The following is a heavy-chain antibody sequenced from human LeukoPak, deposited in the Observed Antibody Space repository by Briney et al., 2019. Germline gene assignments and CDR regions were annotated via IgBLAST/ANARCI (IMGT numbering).Heavy chain of an antibody. CDR3: AKGGTGYCSSTSCLYYFDY. J-gene: IGHJ4*02. V-gene: IGHV3-9*01. D-gene: IGHD2-2*01. CDR2: ISWNSGSI. CDR1: GFTFDDYA. Sequence: PGGSLRLSCAASGFTFDDYAMHWVRQAPGKGLEWVSGISWNSGSIGYADSVKGRFTISRDNSKNTLYLQMNSLRAEDTAVYYCAKGGTGYCSSTSCLYYFDYWGQGTLVTVSS.